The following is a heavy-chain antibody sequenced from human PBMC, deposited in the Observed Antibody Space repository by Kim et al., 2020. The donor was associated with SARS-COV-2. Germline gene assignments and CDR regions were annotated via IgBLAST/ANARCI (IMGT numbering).Heavy chain of an antibody. CDR3: ARGGGSSWTFYNWFDP. V-gene: IGHV4-4*08. D-gene: IGHD6-13*01. Sequence: SLKSRVTISVDTSKSQFSLKLSSVTAADTAVYYCARGGGSSWTFYNWFDPWGQGTLVTVSS. J-gene: IGHJ5*02.